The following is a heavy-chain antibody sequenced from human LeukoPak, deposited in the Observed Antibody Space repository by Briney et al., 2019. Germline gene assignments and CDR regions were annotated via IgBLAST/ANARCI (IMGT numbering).Heavy chain of an antibody. CDR1: GFIFGDYV. D-gene: IGHD5-12*01. V-gene: IGHV3-49*04. Sequence: PGGSLRLSCTASGFIFGDYVMSWVRQAPGKGLEWVGFIRSKAYGGTTEYAASVKGRFTISRDDSKSTAYLQMNSLKTEDTAVYYCTTENQWLRSFDYWGQGTLVTVSS. CDR3: TTENQWLRSFDY. J-gene: IGHJ4*02. CDR2: IRSKAYGGTT.